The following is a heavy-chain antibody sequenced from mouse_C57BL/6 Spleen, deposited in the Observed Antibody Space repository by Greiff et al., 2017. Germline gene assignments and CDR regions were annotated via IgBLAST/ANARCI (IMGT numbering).Heavy chain of an antibody. D-gene: IGHD2-13*01. CDR3: ARGTTPYFDV. V-gene: IGHV1-82*01. Sequence: QVQLKQSGPELVKPGASVKISCKASGYAFSSSWMNWVKQRPGKGLEWIGRIYPGDGDTNYNGKFKGKATLTADKSSSTAYMQLSSLTSEDSAVYFCARGTTPYFDVWGTGTTVTVSS. CDR1: GYAFSSSW. J-gene: IGHJ1*03. CDR2: IYPGDGDT.